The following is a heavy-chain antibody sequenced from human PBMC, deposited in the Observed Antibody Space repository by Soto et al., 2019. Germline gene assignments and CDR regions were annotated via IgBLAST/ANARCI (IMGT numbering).Heavy chain of an antibody. D-gene: IGHD3-3*01. Sequence: ASVKVSCKASGYTFTSYGISWVRQAPGQGLEWMGWISAYNGNTNYAQKLQGRVTMTTDTSTSTAYMGLRSLRSDDTAVYYCARGITIFGVVREFQHWGQGTLVTVSS. CDR1: GYTFTSYG. V-gene: IGHV1-18*01. CDR2: ISAYNGNT. J-gene: IGHJ1*01. CDR3: ARGITIFGVVREFQH.